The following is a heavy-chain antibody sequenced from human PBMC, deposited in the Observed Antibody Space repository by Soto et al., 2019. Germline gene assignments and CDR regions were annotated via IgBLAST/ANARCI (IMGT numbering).Heavy chain of an antibody. Sequence: EVHLVQFGGGSGQPGGSLRLACVASGFTFSGYEMNWVRQAPGEGLEWISYISGSGTAEYYADSVKGRFSIFRDNAQNTLYLQMNGLKVEDTAVYYCARGGVYWGQGTLVTVSS. V-gene: IGHV3-48*03. J-gene: IGHJ4*02. CDR1: GFTFSGYE. CDR3: ARGGVY. D-gene: IGHD2-8*01. CDR2: ISGSGTAE.